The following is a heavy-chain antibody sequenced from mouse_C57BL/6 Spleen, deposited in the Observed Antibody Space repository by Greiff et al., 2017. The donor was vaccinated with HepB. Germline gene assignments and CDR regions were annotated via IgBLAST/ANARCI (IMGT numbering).Heavy chain of an antibody. CDR1: GYTFTSYW. CDR2: IDPSDSET. Sequence: QVQLQQPGAELVRPGSSVKLSCKASGYTFTSYWMHWVKQRPIQGLEWIGNIDPSDSETHYNQKFKDKATLTVDKSSSTAYMQLSSLTSEDSAVYYCARWGTGTNWYFDVWGTGTTVTVSS. V-gene: IGHV1-52*01. D-gene: IGHD4-1*01. J-gene: IGHJ1*03. CDR3: ARWGTGTNWYFDV.